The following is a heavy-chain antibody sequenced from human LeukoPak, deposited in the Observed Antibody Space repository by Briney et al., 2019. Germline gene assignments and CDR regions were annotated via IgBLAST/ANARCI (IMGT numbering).Heavy chain of an antibody. CDR3: ARGPLHVALSSGSLKWLDP. CDR2: TIPIFGAP. D-gene: IGHD5-12*01. Sequence: GSSVKVSCKVSGGSFRSSTFAWVRQAPGRGLEWMGGTIPIFGAPNYALEFQGRATITTDESTSTVYTELSSLTSEDTAIYYYARGPLHVALSSGSLKWLDPWGQGSLVTVSS. V-gene: IGHV1-69*05. CDR1: GGSFRSST. J-gene: IGHJ5*02.